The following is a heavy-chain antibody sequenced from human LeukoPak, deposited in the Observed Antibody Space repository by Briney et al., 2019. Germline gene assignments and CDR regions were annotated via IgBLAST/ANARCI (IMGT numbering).Heavy chain of an antibody. CDR2: VSYSGST. J-gene: IGHJ4*02. V-gene: IGHV4-59*01. CDR3: ARNVGEGYCSSTSCYYFDY. Sequence: SETLSLTCTVSGGSISTYYWSWIRQPPGKGLEWIGYVSYSGSTNYNPSLKSRVTMSVDTSKNQFSLKLSSVTAADTAVYYCARNVGEGYCSSTSCYYFDYWGQGTLVTVSS. CDR1: GGSISTYY. D-gene: IGHD2-2*01.